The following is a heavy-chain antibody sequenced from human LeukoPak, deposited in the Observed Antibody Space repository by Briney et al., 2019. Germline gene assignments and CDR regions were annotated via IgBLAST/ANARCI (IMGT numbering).Heavy chain of an antibody. V-gene: IGHV4-30-4*08. D-gene: IGHD6-25*01. CDR2: IYYSGST. CDR3: ARGATPFEPAAAINWFDP. J-gene: IGHJ5*02. Sequence: PSETLSLTCTVSGGSISSGDYYWSWIRQPPGKGLEWIGYIYYSGSTYYNPSLKSRVTISVDTSKNQFSLKLSSVTAADTAVYYCARGATPFEPAAAINWFDPWGQGTLVTVSS. CDR1: GGSISSGDYY.